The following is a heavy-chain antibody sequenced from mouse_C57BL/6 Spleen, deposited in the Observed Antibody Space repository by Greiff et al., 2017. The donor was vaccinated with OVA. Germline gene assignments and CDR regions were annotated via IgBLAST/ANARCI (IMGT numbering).Heavy chain of an antibody. CDR2: INPSTGGT. Sequence: EVQLQQSGPELVKPGASVKISCKASGYSFTGYYMNWVKQSPEKSLEWIGEINPSTGGTTYNQKFKAKATLTVDKSSSTAYMQLKSLTSEDSAVYYCARPYYYGSSYEYFDVWGTGTTVTVSS. CDR3: ARPYYYGSSYEYFDV. D-gene: IGHD1-1*01. CDR1: GYSFTGYY. V-gene: IGHV1-42*01. J-gene: IGHJ1*03.